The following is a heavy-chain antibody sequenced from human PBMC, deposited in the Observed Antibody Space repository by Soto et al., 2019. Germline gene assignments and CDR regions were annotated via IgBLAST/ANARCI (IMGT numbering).Heavy chain of an antibody. J-gene: IGHJ6*02. Sequence: EVQLVVSGGGLVQPGGSLRVSCAASGFTFGSYWMNWVRQAPGKGLVWVSRIDSDGSSTTYADSVKGRFTTSRDNAKNTLYLQMSSLRVEDTAAYYCARGRPYRMDVWGQGTTVTVSS. CDR2: IDSDGSST. CDR3: ARGRPYRMDV. CDR1: GFTFGSYW. V-gene: IGHV3-74*01.